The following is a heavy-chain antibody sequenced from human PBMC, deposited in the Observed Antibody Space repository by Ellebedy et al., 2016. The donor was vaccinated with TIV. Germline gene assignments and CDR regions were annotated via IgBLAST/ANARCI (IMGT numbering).Heavy chain of an antibody. V-gene: IGHV4-59*01. CDR3: ARDGSLRWLQSRGWFDP. CDR1: GGSISGTH. Sequence: SETLSLTCTVSGGSISGTHWNWIRQPPGKGLEWIGYIYYTGTTNYNPSLESRVTISLDTSKNQLSLKLISVTAADTAVYYCARDGSLRWLQSRGWFDPWGQGTLVTVSS. D-gene: IGHD5-24*01. CDR2: IYYTGTT. J-gene: IGHJ5*02.